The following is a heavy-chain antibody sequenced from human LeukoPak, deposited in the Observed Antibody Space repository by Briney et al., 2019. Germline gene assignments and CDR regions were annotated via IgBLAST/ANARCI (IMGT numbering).Heavy chain of an antibody. CDR1: GFTFSSYS. Sequence: PGGSLRLSCAASGFTFSSYSMNWVRQAPGKGLEWASSISSSSSYIYYADSVKGRFTISRDNAKNTLYLQMNSLRAEDTAVYYYARVYSSGWSLDYWGQGTLVTVSS. J-gene: IGHJ4*02. D-gene: IGHD6-19*01. CDR3: ARVYSSGWSLDY. V-gene: IGHV3-21*01. CDR2: ISSSSSYI.